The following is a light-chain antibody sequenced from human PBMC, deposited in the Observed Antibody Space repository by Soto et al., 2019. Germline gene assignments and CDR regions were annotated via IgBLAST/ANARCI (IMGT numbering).Light chain of an antibody. Sequence: DIQMTQSPSTLSASVGDRVTITCRASQSISSWLAWYQQKPGKAPKLLIYDASSLESVVPSRFSGSGSGTEFTLTITSLQHDDFETYYCQQSNSYPWTLGQGTKVDIK. CDR3: QQSNSYPWT. CDR2: DAS. J-gene: IGKJ1*01. CDR1: QSISSW. V-gene: IGKV1-5*01.